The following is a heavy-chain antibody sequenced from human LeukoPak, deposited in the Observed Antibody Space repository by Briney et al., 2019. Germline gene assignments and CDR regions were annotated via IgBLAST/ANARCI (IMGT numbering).Heavy chain of an antibody. J-gene: IGHJ4*02. CDR3: AKDHPYGDYRYRPFDY. CDR2: ISGSGGST. CDR1: GFTFSSYA. V-gene: IGHV3-23*01. Sequence: PGGSLRLSCTASGFTFSSYAMSWVRQAPGKGLEWVSTISGSGGSTYYADSVKGRFTISRDNSKNTLYLQMNSLRAEDTAVYYCAKDHPYGDYRYRPFDYWGQGTLVTVSS. D-gene: IGHD4-17*01.